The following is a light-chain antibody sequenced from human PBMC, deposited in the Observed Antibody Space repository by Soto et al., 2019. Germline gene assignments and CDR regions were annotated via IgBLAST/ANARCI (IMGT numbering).Light chain of an antibody. CDR2: GAS. Sequence: ILLTQSPGTLSLSPGERATLSCRASQSVSSSYLAWYQQKPGQAPRPLIYGASSRAIGIPDRFSGSGSGTDFTLTISRLEPEDFAVYYCQQYGSSPWTFGQGTKVDIK. V-gene: IGKV3-20*01. J-gene: IGKJ1*01. CDR1: QSVSSSY. CDR3: QQYGSSPWT.